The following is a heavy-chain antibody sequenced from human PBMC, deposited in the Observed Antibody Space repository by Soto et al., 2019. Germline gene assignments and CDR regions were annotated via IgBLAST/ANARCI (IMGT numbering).Heavy chain of an antibody. V-gene: IGHV4-4*07. CDR3: AREAYCGGDCSPLDYYYYGMDV. D-gene: IGHD2-21*02. Sequence: SETLSLTCTVSGDSMSTYYWNWIRQSAEKGLEWIGRISATGTTTYIPSLKSRVTISVDTSKNQFSLKLSSVTAADTAVYYCAREAYCGGDCSPLDYYYYGMDVWGQGTTVTVSS. CDR2: ISATGTT. J-gene: IGHJ6*02. CDR1: GDSMSTYY.